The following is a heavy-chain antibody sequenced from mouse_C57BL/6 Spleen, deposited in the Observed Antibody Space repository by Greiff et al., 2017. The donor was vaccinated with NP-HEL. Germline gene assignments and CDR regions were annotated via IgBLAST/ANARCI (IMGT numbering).Heavy chain of an antibody. V-gene: IGHV2-2*01. CDR3: ARKDEYGGYDPMDY. J-gene: IGHJ4*01. D-gene: IGHD2-2*01. CDR2: IWSGGST. Sequence: QVQLKESGPGLVQPSQSLSITCTVSGFSLTSYGVHWVRQSPGKGLEWLGVIWSGGSTDYNAAFISRLSISKDNSKSQVFFKMNSLQADDTAIYYCARKDEYGGYDPMDYWGQGTSVTVSS. CDR1: GFSLTSYG.